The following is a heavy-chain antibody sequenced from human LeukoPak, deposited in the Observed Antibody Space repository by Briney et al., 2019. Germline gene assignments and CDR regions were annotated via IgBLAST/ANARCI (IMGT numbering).Heavy chain of an antibody. CDR3: AKRGVVIRVILVGFHKEAYYFDS. CDR1: GFTFSNYV. J-gene: IGHJ4*02. Sequence: GGSLRLSCTGSGFTFSNYVMSWVRQAPGKRLEWVSGISDSGGDTDYADSVKGRFTISRDNSKNTLFLQMNLLRVEDTAVYFCAKRGVVIRVILVGFHKEAYYFDSWGQGALVTVSS. D-gene: IGHD3-22*01. V-gene: IGHV3-23*01. CDR2: ISDSGGDT.